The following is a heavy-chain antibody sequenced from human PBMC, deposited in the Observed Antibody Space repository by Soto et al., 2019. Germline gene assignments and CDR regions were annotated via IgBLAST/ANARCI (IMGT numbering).Heavy chain of an antibody. D-gene: IGHD2-2*01. V-gene: IGHV3-74*03. Sequence: EVQLVESGGDLVQPGGSLRLSCAASGFTFSGHWMHWVRQVPGKGLEWVSRINTDGGSSAYADSVKGRFTISRDNAKNTLYLQVNRLRAEDTAVYYCAREAGYCSRTSCYRRAFDTWGQGTTVTVSS. J-gene: IGHJ3*02. CDR3: AREAGYCSRTSCYRRAFDT. CDR2: INTDGGSS. CDR1: GFTFSGHW.